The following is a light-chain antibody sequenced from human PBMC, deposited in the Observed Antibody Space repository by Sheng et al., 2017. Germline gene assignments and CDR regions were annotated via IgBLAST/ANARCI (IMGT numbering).Light chain of an antibody. Sequence: QSALTQEVSVSGTVGQRVTLSCAGSRNNVGADAVVWYQQISRGVPKTVLFNESPPSGISDRFSGSKSGTTASLTISGLKPEDEADYYCSAWDFSIRAQVFGGGTEADRP. J-gene: IGLJ3*02. CDR3: SAWDFSIRAQV. V-gene: IGLV1-36*01. CDR2: NES. CDR1: RNNVGADA.